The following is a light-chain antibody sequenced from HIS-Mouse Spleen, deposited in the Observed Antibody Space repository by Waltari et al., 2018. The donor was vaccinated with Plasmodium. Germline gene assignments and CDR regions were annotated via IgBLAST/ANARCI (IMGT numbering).Light chain of an antibody. Sequence: QSVLTQPPSASGTPGQRVTISCSGSSSNIGSNTVNWYQQLPGTAPKLLINSNNHRPSGVPDRFSGSKSGTSASLAISGLQSEDEADYYCAAWDDSLNGPVVFGGGTKLTVL. J-gene: IGLJ2*01. CDR1: SSNIGSNT. CDR3: AAWDDSLNGPVV. V-gene: IGLV1-44*01. CDR2: SNN.